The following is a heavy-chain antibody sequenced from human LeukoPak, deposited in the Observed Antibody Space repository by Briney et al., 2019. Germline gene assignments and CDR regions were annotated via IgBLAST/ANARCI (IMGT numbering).Heavy chain of an antibody. CDR1: GFTFSIYS. CDR2: ISSNNGTI. CDR3: ARAPGYSSGPWDY. V-gene: IGHV3-48*04. Sequence: GSLRLSCAASGFTFSIYSMNWVRQAPGKGLEWISYISSNNGTINYADSVKGRFTISRDNAKNSLYLQMNSLRAEDTAVYYCARAPGYSSGPWDYWGQGTLVTVSS. D-gene: IGHD6-19*01. J-gene: IGHJ4*02.